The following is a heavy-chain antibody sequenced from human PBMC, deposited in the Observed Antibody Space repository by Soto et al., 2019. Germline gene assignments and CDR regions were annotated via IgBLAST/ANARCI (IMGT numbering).Heavy chain of an antibody. CDR1: GYTFTSYG. D-gene: IGHD3-16*01. J-gene: IGHJ4*02. V-gene: IGHV1-18*01. CDR3: ARGVWGAGPFFDY. CDR2: ISPNSGST. Sequence: GASVKVSCKASGYTFTSYGISWVRQAPGQGLEWMGWISPNSGSTNYAQKFQGRVTMTTDTSTSTAYMELSRLRSDDTAVYYCARGVWGAGPFFDYWGQGTLVTVSS.